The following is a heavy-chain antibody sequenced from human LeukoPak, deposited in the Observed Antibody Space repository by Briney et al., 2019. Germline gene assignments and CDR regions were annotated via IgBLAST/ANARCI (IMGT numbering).Heavy chain of an antibody. CDR3: AREAPYRVGATNFDY. Sequence: SETLSLTCTVSGGSISGYYWSWIRQPPGKELEWIGYIYYSGSTNYNPSLKSRVTISVDTSKNQFSLKLSSVTAADTAVYYCAREAPYRVGATNFDYWGQGTLVTVSS. J-gene: IGHJ4*02. CDR1: GGSISGYY. V-gene: IGHV4-59*12. D-gene: IGHD1-26*01. CDR2: IYYSGST.